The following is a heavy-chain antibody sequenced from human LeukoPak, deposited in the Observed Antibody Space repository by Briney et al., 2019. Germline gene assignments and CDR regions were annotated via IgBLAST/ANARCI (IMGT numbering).Heavy chain of an antibody. Sequence: GESLKISCKGSGYNFTNYWIGWVRQLPGKGLEWMGIIYPGDSNTRYSPSFQGQVTISADQSISTAYLQWSSLKASDTAMYYCVRVRSEGYYGSGSYFDWFDPWGQGTLVTVSS. V-gene: IGHV5-51*01. CDR2: IYPGDSNT. J-gene: IGHJ5*02. CDR1: GYNFTNYW. D-gene: IGHD3-10*01. CDR3: VRVRSEGYYGSGSYFDWFDP.